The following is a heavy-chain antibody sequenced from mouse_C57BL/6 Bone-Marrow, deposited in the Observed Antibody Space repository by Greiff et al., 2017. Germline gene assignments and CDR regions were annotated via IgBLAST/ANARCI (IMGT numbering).Heavy chain of an antibody. J-gene: IGHJ2*01. CDR2: IYPRSGNT. V-gene: IGHV1-81*01. Sequence: QVQLKESGAELARPGASVKLSCKASGYTFTSYGISWVKQRTGQGLEWIGEIYPRSGNTYYNEKFKGKATLTADKSSSTAYMELRSLTSEASADSFFASGYGIDYWGQGTTLTVSS. D-gene: IGHD1-1*01. CDR3: ASGYGIDY. CDR1: GYTFTSYG.